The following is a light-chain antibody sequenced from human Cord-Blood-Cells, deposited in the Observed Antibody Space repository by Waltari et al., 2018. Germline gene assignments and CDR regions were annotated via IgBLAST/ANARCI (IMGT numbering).Light chain of an antibody. Sequence: QSSLTHPASVSGSPGQSITISCTGTSSDFGSYNLFSCYQHHPGKAPKLTIYEGSKRHSGVCNRFYGSKSGNKASLTVSGLQAEDEADYYCCSYAGSSTWVFGEGTKLTVL. CDR3: CSYAGSSTWV. V-gene: IGLV2-23*01. CDR1: SSDFGSYNL. CDR2: EGS. J-gene: IGLJ3*02.